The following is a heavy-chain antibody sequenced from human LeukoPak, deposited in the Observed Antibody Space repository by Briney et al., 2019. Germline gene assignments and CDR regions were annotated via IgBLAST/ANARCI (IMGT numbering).Heavy chain of an antibody. Sequence: PGGSLRLSCAASGFTFSDYYMSWIRQAPGKGLEWVSYISSSSSYTNYADSVKGRFTISRDNAKNSLYLQMNSLRAEDTAVYYWARARCSSTSCYAGFDYWGQGTLVTVSS. CDR3: ARARCSSTSCYAGFDY. J-gene: IGHJ4*02. CDR2: ISSSSSYT. V-gene: IGHV3-11*05. D-gene: IGHD2-2*01. CDR1: GFTFSDYY.